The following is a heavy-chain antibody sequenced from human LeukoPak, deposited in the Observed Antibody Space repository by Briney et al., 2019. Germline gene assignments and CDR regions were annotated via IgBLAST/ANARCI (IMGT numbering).Heavy chain of an antibody. CDR2: IYYSGST. CDR1: GGSFSGYY. V-gene: IGHV4-59*01. Sequence: SETLSLTCAVYGGSFSGYYWSWIRQPPGKGLEWIGYIYYSGSTNYNPSLKSRVTISVDTSKNQFSLKLSSVTAADTAVYYCARLRYFDTWGQGTLVTVSS. D-gene: IGHD3-9*01. J-gene: IGHJ4*02. CDR3: ARLRYFDT.